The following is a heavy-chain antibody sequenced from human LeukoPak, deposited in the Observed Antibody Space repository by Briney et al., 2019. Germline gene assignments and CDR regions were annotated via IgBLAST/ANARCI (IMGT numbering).Heavy chain of an antibody. V-gene: IGHV4-31*03. Sequence: SETLSLTCTVSGASIRTSEDHWTWIRQHPGKGLEWIGYTSNSDYPDSNPSLKSRVTISLDTSKNQFSLKLRSVTAADTAVYFCAREPTQPLRFGEFHPFDNWGQGTLVTVSS. CDR2: TSNSDYP. J-gene: IGHJ4*02. CDR1: GASIRTSEDH. CDR3: AREPTQPLRFGEFHPFDN. D-gene: IGHD3-10*01.